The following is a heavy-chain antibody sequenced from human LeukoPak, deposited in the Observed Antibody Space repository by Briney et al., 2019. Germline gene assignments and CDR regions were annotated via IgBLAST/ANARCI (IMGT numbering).Heavy chain of an antibody. Sequence: PGGSLRLSCAASGFTFDDYGMSWVRQAPGKGLEWVSGINWNGGSTGYADSVKGRFTISRDDAKNSLYPQMNSLRAEDTALYYCARVGDYYDSSGYYSGYYFDYWGQGTLVTVSS. CDR2: INWNGGST. J-gene: IGHJ4*02. V-gene: IGHV3-20*04. CDR1: GFTFDDYG. D-gene: IGHD3-22*01. CDR3: ARVGDYYDSSGYYSGYYFDY.